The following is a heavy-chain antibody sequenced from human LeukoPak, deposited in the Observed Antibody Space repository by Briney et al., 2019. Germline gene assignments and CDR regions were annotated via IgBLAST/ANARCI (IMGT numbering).Heavy chain of an antibody. Sequence: ASVKVSCKASGGTFSSYAISWVRQAPGKGLEGMGGIIPILGIANYAQKFQGRVTITADKSTSTAYMELSSLRSEDTAVYYCARDLGYYYDSSGYYSDYWGQGTLVTVSS. J-gene: IGHJ4*02. D-gene: IGHD3-22*01. CDR2: IIPILGIA. CDR3: ARDLGYYYDSSGYYSDY. CDR1: GGTFSSYA. V-gene: IGHV1-69*10.